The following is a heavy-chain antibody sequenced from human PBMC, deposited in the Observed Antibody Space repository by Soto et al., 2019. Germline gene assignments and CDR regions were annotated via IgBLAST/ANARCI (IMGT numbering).Heavy chain of an antibody. J-gene: IGHJ6*02. Sequence: SETLSLTCAVYGGSFSGYYWSWIRQPPGKGLEWIGEIKHSGSTNYSPSLKSRVNISVDTSKNQFSLKLSSVTAADTAVYYCARSIVLMVYAMDGMDVWGQGTTVTVSS. V-gene: IGHV4-34*01. CDR2: IKHSGST. CDR1: GGSFSGYY. CDR3: ARSIVLMVYAMDGMDV. D-gene: IGHD2-8*01.